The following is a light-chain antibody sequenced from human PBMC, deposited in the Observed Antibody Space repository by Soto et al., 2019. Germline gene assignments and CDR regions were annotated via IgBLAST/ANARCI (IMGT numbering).Light chain of an antibody. CDR2: KDS. V-gene: IGLV3-25*03. J-gene: IGLJ2*01. CDR1: ALPKQY. CDR3: QSADSSGVI. Sequence: SYELTQPPSVSVSPGQTARITCSGDALPKQYAYWYQQKPGQAPVLVIYKDSERPSGIPERFSGSSSGTTVTLTISGVQAEDEADYYCQSADSSGVIFAGGTKVTVL.